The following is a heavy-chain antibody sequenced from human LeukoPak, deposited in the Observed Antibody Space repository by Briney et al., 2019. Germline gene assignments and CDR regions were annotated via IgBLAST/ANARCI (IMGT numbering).Heavy chain of an antibody. CDR2: ISIGGGFT. Sequence: GGSLRLSCDASGFTFSGYAMSWVRQAPGKGLEWVSGISIGGGFTDYADSVRGRFTISRDNSKNTLSLQMSDLRAEDTAIYYCAKLHSATITADFDHWDQGTLVTVSS. CDR3: AKLHSATITADFDH. D-gene: IGHD1-14*01. J-gene: IGHJ4*02. V-gene: IGHV3-23*01. CDR1: GFTFSGYA.